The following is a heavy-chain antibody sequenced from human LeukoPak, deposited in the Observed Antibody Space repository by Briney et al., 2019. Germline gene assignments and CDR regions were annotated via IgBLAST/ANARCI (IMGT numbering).Heavy chain of an antibody. CDR2: INWNGGST. V-gene: IGHV3-20*04. Sequence: GGSLRLSCAASGLTFDDYGMSWVRQAPGKGLKWVSGINWNGGSTGYADSVKGRLTISRDNAKNAIYLQMNSLRAEDTAVYFCTRDKKYYYDSNCMDVWGQGTTVTVTS. D-gene: IGHD3-22*01. CDR1: GLTFDDYG. CDR3: TRDKKYYYDSNCMDV. J-gene: IGHJ6*02.